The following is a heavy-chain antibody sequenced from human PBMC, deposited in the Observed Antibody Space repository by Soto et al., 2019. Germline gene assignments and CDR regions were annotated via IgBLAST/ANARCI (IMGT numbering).Heavy chain of an antibody. D-gene: IGHD3-22*01. CDR1: GFTFSSYS. J-gene: IGHJ4*02. CDR2: ISSSSSYI. V-gene: IGHV3-21*01. CDR3: ARVHYYDSSGFYL. Sequence: EVQLVESGGGLVKPGGSLRLSCAASGFTFSSYSMNWVRQAPGKGLEWVSSISSSSSYIYYGDSVKGRFTISRDNAKNSLYLQMNSLRAEDTATYCCARVHYYDSSGFYLWGQGTMVTVSS.